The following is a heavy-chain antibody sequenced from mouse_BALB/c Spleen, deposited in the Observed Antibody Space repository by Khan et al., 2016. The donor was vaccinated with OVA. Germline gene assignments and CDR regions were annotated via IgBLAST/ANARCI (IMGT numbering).Heavy chain of an antibody. V-gene: IGHV1-20*02. J-gene: IGHJ2*01. CDR1: GYSFTGYF. CDR3: SRIYGSDFDY. CDR2: INPHIGET. D-gene: IGHD1-1*01. Sequence: MQLEESGPELVKPGASVKISCKASGYSFTGYFMNWVMQSHGKSLEWIGRINPHIGETFYNQKFKGKATLTVDESSSTAHLELRSLASEDSAVDYCSRIYGSDFDYWGQGTTLTVSS.